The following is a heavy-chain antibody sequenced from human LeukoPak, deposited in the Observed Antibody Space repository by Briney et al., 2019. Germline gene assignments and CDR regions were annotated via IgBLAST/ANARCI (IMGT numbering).Heavy chain of an antibody. J-gene: IGHJ4*02. V-gene: IGHV4-31*03. D-gene: IGHD3/OR15-3a*01. Sequence: SETLSLTCTVSGGSITSGGYYWSWIRQHPGKGLEWVGFIYHSGTTFYNPSLRSRVTISVDTSENQFSLKLSSVTAADTAVYYCARGLDYTNYFDYWGRGTLVTVSS. CDR2: IYHSGTT. CDR3: ARGLDYTNYFDY. CDR1: GGSITSGGYY.